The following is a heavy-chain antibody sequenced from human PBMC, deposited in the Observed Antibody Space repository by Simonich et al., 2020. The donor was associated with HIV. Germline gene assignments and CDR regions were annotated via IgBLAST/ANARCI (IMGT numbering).Heavy chain of an antibody. CDR2: ISRNSGSI. J-gene: IGHJ4*02. CDR3: AKDRYSSSSGSFDY. CDR1: GFTFDAYA. Sequence: EVQLVESGGGLVQPGRSLRLSCAASGFTFDAYAMHWVRQAPGKGLGWVSGISRNSGSIGYADSVKGRFTISRDNAKNSLYLQMNSLRAEDMALYYCAKDRYSSSSGSFDYWGQGTLVTVSS. D-gene: IGHD6-6*01. V-gene: IGHV3-9*03.